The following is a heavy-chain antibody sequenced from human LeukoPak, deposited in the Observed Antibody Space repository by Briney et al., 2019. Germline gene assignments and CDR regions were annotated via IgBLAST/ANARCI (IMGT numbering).Heavy chain of an antibody. V-gene: IGHV1-18*04. CDR3: AKGVRSSGWYDIDY. D-gene: IGHD6-13*01. CDR1: GYSFTSYG. Sequence: ASVTVSCKTSGYSFTSYGIGWVRQAPGQGLEWMGWISAYNGNTNYARKFQDSVTMATDTSASTAYMEMRYLKSDDTAVYYCAKGVRSSGWYDIDYWGQGTLVTVSS. J-gene: IGHJ4*02. CDR2: ISAYNGNT.